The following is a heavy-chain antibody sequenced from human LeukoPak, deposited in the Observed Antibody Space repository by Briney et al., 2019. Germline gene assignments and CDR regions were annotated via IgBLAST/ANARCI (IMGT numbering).Heavy chain of an antibody. J-gene: IGHJ5*02. CDR2: IIPIFGTA. V-gene: IGHV1-69*13. Sequence: GASVKVSCKASGGTFSSYAISWVRQAPGRGLEWMGGIIPIFGTANYAQKFQGRVTITADESTSTAYMELSSLRSEDTAVYYCARDLRNHDSSGEFDPWGQGTLVTVSS. CDR3: ARDLRNHDSSGEFDP. CDR1: GGTFSSYA. D-gene: IGHD3-22*01.